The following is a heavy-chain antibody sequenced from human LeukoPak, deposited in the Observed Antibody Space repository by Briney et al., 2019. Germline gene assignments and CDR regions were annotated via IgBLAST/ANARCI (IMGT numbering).Heavy chain of an antibody. Sequence: GGSLRLSCAASGFTFSNYWMHWVRQAPGKGLVWVSRINTYGSTTAYADSVKGRFTISRDNAKNTVYLQMNSLRAEDTAVYYCARDTSSSWPLRYYYYMDVWGKGTTVTVSS. J-gene: IGHJ6*03. CDR1: GFTFSNYW. V-gene: IGHV3-74*01. D-gene: IGHD6-13*01. CDR2: INTYGSTT. CDR3: ARDTSSSWPLRYYYYMDV.